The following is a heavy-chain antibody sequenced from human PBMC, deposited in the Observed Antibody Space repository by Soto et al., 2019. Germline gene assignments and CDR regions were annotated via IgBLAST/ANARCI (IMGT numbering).Heavy chain of an antibody. CDR2: ISAYNGNT. V-gene: IGHV1-18*04. CDR1: GYTFTSYG. D-gene: IGHD2-8*01. CDR3: ARDSLMFLCTNGVCYTRPNYYSYGMDV. Sequence: ASVKVSCKASGYTFTSYGISWVRQAPGQGLEWMGWISAYNGNTNYAQKLQGRVTMTTDTSTSTAYMELRSLRSDDTAVYYCARDSLMFLCTNGVCYTRPNYYSYGMDVWGQGTTGTVSS. J-gene: IGHJ6*02.